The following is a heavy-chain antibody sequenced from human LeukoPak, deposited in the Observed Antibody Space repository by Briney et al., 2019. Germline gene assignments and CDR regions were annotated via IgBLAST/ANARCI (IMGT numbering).Heavy chain of an antibody. CDR2: IRYDGRNK. CDR1: GFTFSSYG. Sequence: GGSLRLSCAASGFTFSSYGMYSVRQAPGKGLEWVSFIRYDGRNKYYADSVKGRFTISRDNSKNTLYLQMNSLRAEDTPVYYCAKEGGDIVVVVAAGFDSWGQGTLVTVSS. V-gene: IGHV3-30*02. CDR3: AKEGGDIVVVVAAGFDS. J-gene: IGHJ4*02. D-gene: IGHD2-15*01.